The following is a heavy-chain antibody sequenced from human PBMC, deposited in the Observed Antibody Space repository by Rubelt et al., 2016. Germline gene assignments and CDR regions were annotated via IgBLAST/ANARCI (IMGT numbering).Heavy chain of an antibody. V-gene: IGHV3-23*01. CDR2: ITGGSGTT. CDR3: ARGGYNSVY. D-gene: IGHD5-24*01. Sequence: EVQLLESGGGLVQPGGSLRLSCAASGFTFSSYAMNWVRQAPGKGLEWVSTITGGSGTTYYVDSVKGRFTISRDNSKNTLYLQMNNLRVEDTALYYCARGGYNSVYWGQGTLVTVSS. CDR1: GFTFSSYA. J-gene: IGHJ4*02.